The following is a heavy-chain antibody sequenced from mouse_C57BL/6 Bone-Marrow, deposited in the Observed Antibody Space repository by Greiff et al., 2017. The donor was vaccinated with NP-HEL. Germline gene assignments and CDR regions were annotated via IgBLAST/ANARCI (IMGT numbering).Heavy chain of an antibody. Sequence: VQLQQSGAELVRPGASVTLSCKASGYTFTDYEMHWVKQTPVHGLEWIGAIDPETGGTAYNQKFKGKAILTADKSSSTAYMELLSLTSEDSAVYYCTRGITTVVATGGYWGQGTTLTVSS. CDR2: IDPETGGT. D-gene: IGHD1-1*01. CDR3: TRGITTVVATGGY. J-gene: IGHJ2*01. V-gene: IGHV1-15*01. CDR1: GYTFTDYE.